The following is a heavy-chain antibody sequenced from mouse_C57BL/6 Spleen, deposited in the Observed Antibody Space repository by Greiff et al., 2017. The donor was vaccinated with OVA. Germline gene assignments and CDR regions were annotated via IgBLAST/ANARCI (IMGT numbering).Heavy chain of an antibody. Sequence: EVQGVESGGGLVKPGGSLKLSCAASGFTFSSYAMSWVRQTPEKRLEWVATISDGGSYTYYPDNVKGRFTISRDNAKNNLYLQMSHLKSEDTAMYYCARVELGHYAMDYWGQGTSVTVSS. CDR1: GFTFSSYA. V-gene: IGHV5-4*01. J-gene: IGHJ4*01. CDR3: ARVELGHYAMDY. CDR2: ISDGGSYT. D-gene: IGHD4-1*01.